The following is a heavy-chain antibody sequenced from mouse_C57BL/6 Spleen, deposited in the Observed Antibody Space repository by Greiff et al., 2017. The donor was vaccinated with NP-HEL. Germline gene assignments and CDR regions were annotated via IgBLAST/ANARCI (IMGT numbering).Heavy chain of an antibody. CDR3: AREFYGNYEAWFAY. CDR1: GYTFTSYG. D-gene: IGHD2-1*01. CDR2: IYPRSGNT. Sequence: QVQLQQSGAELARPGASVKLSCKASGYTFTSYGISWVKQRTGQGLEWIGEIYPRSGNTYYNEKFKGEATLTADKSSSTAYMELRSLTSEDSAVYFCAREFYGNYEAWFAYWGQGTLVTVSA. J-gene: IGHJ3*01. V-gene: IGHV1-81*01.